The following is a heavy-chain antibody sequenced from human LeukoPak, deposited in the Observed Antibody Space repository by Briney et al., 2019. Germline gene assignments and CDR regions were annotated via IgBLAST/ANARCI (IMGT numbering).Heavy chain of an antibody. D-gene: IGHD2/OR15-2a*01. CDR3: ARTPFPVVIVPPAQRGAFAS. CDR2: ISSSSSYI. Sequence: GGSLRLSCAASGFTFSSYSMNWVRQAPGKGLEWVSSISSSSSYIYYADSVKGRFTISRDNAKNSLFLQMSSLRAEDTAVYYCARTPFPVVIVPPAQRGAFASWGQGTLVTVSS. V-gene: IGHV3-21*01. J-gene: IGHJ5*01. CDR1: GFTFSSYS.